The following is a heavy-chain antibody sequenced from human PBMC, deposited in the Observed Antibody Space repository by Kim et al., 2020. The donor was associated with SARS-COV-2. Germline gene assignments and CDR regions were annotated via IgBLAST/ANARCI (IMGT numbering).Heavy chain of an antibody. Sequence: SIKVSCTESGGRGRRKKRRGGGKGRGEGREWMGGTIPVFGTPNYAQKFQGRVTITADESTSTAYMELSRLISEDTAIYYCARRLLGGPFDVWGQGTMITVSS. V-gene: IGHV1-69*13. CDR3: ARRLLGGPFDV. CDR1: GGRGRRKK. CDR2: TIPVFGTP. D-gene: IGHD2-15*01. J-gene: IGHJ3*01.